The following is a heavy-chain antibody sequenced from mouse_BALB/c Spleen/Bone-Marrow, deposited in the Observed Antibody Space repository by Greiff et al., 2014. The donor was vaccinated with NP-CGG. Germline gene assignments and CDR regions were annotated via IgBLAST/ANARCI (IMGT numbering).Heavy chain of an antibody. CDR3: ASYYYGSSLFAY. Sequence: VQLQQSGAELVKPGASVKLSCTASGFNIKDTYMHWVKQRPEQGLEWIGRIDPANGNTKYDPKFQGKATITADTSSNTAYLQRSILTSEDTAVYYCASYYYGSSLFAYWGQGTLVTVSA. D-gene: IGHD1-1*01. CDR1: GFNIKDTY. J-gene: IGHJ3*01. V-gene: IGHV14-3*02. CDR2: IDPANGNT.